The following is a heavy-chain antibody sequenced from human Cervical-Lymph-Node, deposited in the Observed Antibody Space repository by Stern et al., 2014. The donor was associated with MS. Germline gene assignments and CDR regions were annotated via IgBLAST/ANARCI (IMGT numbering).Heavy chain of an antibody. CDR3: ARGDDKTSYDY. J-gene: IGHJ4*02. CDR2: VSTYNGNT. V-gene: IGHV1-18*01. CDR1: GYTFTNTG. D-gene: IGHD1-1*01. Sequence: QVQLVQSGAEVKKPGASVKVSCKASGYTFTNTGINWVRLAPGPGPEWMGWVSTYNGNTQYAQKLRDRVTMTTDTSTSTAYMELRSLRSDDTAVYYCARGDDKTSYDYWGQGTLVTVSS.